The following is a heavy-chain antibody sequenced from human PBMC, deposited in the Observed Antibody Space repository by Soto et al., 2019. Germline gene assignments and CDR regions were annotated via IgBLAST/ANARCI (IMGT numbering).Heavy chain of an antibody. CDR3: ARYRSPIKYYYDRSGPGGDAFDI. CDR2: IYPGDSDT. J-gene: IGHJ3*02. CDR1: GYSFTSYW. V-gene: IGHV5-51*01. Sequence: GESLKISCKGSGYSFTSYWIGWVRQMPGKGLEWMGIIYPGDSDTRYSPSFQGQVTISADKSISTAYLQWSSLKASDTAMYYCARYRSPIKYYYDRSGPGGDAFDIWGQGTMVTVSS. D-gene: IGHD3-22*01.